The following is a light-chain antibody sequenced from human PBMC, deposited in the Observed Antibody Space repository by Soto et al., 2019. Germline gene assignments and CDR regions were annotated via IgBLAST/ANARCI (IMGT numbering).Light chain of an antibody. V-gene: IGKV3-11*01. CDR2: SGY. J-gene: IGKJ1*01. Sequence: FVVTQSPDTLSLSPGETATLSCRASQSVSSSVAWYQHKPGQSPRLVVYSGYKRSPGVPARFSGSGSGTYFTLTISSLESDDFAIYYCQQRYSWLRVFGPGTKVEVK. CDR3: QQRYSWLRV. CDR1: QSVSSS.